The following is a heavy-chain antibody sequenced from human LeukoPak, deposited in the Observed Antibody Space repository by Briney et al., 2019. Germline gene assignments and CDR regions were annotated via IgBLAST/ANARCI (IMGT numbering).Heavy chain of an antibody. D-gene: IGHD6-19*01. CDR3: ARDFRIAVADDY. Sequence: PSETLSLTCTVSGGSIRSSSYYWGWIRQPPGKGLEWIGSIYYSGSTYYNPSLKSRVTISVDTSKNQFSLKLSSVTAADTAVYYCARDFRIAVADDYWGQGTLVTVSS. CDR2: IYYSGST. V-gene: IGHV4-39*07. CDR1: GGSIRSSSYY. J-gene: IGHJ4*02.